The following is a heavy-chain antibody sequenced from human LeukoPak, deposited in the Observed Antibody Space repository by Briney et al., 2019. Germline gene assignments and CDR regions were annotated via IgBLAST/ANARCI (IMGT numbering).Heavy chain of an antibody. CDR1: GGSISGHY. V-gene: IGHV4-4*07. CDR3: ARDGAATFPDY. Sequence: SDTLSLTCTVSGGSISGHYWSWIRQPAGKGLEWIARMYSSGSTDYNSLPKSRVTMSEDTSKNQFSLELTSVTAADTAVYYCARDGAATFPDYWGQGTLVTVSS. J-gene: IGHJ4*02. CDR2: MYSSGST. D-gene: IGHD1-26*01.